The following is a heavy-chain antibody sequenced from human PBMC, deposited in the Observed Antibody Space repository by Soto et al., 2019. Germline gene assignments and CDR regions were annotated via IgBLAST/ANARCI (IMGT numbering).Heavy chain of an antibody. CDR2: ISGSGGST. Sequence: PGGSLRLSCAASGFTFSSYAMSWVRQAPGKGLEWVSAISGSGGSTYYADSVKGRFTISRDNSKNTLYLQMNSLRAEDTAVYYCVGQQLVWGFGLLGWFDPWCQGTLVTVSS. CDR1: GFTFSSYA. J-gene: IGHJ5*02. CDR3: VGQQLVWGFGLLGWFDP. V-gene: IGHV3-23*01. D-gene: IGHD6-13*01.